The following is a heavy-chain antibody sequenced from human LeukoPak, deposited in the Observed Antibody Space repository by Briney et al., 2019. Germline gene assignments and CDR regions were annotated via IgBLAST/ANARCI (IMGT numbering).Heavy chain of an antibody. D-gene: IGHD6-13*01. V-gene: IGHV4-4*02. CDR1: GGSISNNDW. J-gene: IGHJ5*02. Sequence: SETLSLTCAVSGGSISNNDWWWSWVRQPPGKGLEWIGEIYHTGSTNYDPSLKSRVTISVDKSKNQFSLNLRSVTAADTAMYYCARGIYSRSWYGGGWFDPWGQGTLVTVSS. CDR2: IYHTGST. CDR3: ARGIYSRSWYGGGWFDP.